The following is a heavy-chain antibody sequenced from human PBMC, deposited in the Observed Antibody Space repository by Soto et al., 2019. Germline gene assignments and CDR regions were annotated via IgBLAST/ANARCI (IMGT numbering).Heavy chain of an antibody. J-gene: IGHJ4*02. V-gene: IGHV4-30-2*01. CDR3: ARGTVVTATIDY. CDR2: IYHSGST. CDR1: GGSISSGGYS. D-gene: IGHD2-21*02. Sequence: PSETLSLTCAVSGGSISSGGYSWSWIRQPPGKGLEWIGYIYHSGSTYYNPSLKSRVTISVDRSKNQFSLKLSSVTAADTAVYYCARGTVVTATIDYWGQGTLVTVSS.